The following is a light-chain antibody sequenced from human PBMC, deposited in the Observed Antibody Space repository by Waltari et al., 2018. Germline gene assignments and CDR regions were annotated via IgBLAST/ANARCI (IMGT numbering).Light chain of an antibody. Sequence: DIQMTQSPSTLSASVGDSVTITRQASPSMISLFAWYQQKPGKAPKLLVYTAYTLESGVPSRFSGSGSGTEFTLAISSLQPDDFATYFCQQYNSYPYTFGQGTKLEIK. CDR2: TAY. CDR3: QQYNSYPYT. V-gene: IGKV1-5*03. CDR1: PSMISL. J-gene: IGKJ2*01.